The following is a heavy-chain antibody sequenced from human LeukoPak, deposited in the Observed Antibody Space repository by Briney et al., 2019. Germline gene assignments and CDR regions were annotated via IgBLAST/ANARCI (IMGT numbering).Heavy chain of an antibody. D-gene: IGHD2-15*01. J-gene: IGHJ4*02. CDR2: IYYSGSI. V-gene: IGHV4-39*01. CDR1: GGSISSSNYY. Sequence: PSETLSLTCTVSGGSISSSNYYWGWIRQPPGKGLEWIGSIYYSGSIYYNPSLKSRVTISVDTSKNQFSLKLTSVTAADTAVYYCARQRGHCSGGSCYGMFDYWSQGTLVTVSS. CDR3: ARQRGHCSGGSCYGMFDY.